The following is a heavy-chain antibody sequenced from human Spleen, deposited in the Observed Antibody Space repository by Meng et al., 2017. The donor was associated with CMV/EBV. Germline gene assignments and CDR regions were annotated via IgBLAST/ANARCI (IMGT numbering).Heavy chain of an antibody. CDR1: GFTFSSYA. CDR3: ARGWRSYDSSGYRYNGYFDY. Sequence: GESLKTSCAASGFTFSSYAMSWVRQAPGKGLEWVSVFYSGGSSTYYADSVKGRFTISRDNSKNTLYLQMNSLRAEDTAVLYCARGWRSYDSSGYRYNGYFDYWGQGTLVTVSS. V-gene: IGHV3-23*03. CDR2: FYSGGSST. D-gene: IGHD3-22*01. J-gene: IGHJ4*02.